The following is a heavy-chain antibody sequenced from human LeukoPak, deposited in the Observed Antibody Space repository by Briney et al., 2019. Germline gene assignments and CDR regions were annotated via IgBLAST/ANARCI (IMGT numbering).Heavy chain of an antibody. CDR3: ARSPARNYYYDSSGPFDP. J-gene: IGHJ5*02. V-gene: IGHV4-59*01. CDR2: IYYSGST. D-gene: IGHD3-22*01. CDR1: GGSISSYY. Sequence: KPSETLSLTCTVSGGSISSYYWSWIRQPPGKGLEWVGYIYYSGSTNYNPSLKSRVTISVDTSKNQFSLKLSSVTAADTAVYYCARSPARNYYYDSSGPFDPWGQGTLVTVSS.